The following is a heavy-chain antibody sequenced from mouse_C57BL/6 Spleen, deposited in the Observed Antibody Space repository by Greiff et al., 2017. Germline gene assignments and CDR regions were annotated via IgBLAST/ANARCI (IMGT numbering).Heavy chain of an antibody. CDR2: ISSDGSN. D-gene: IGHD4-1*01. J-gene: IGHJ1*03. CDR1: GYSITSGYY. CDR3: ARGNWDLYFDV. V-gene: IGHV3-6*01. Sequence: EVKLVASGPGLVKPSQSLSLTCSVTGYSITSGYYWNWIRQFPGNKLEWMGYISSDGSNNYNPSITHRISITRDTSKNQFFLKLHSVTTEDTATYYCARGNWDLYFDVWGTGTTVTVSA.